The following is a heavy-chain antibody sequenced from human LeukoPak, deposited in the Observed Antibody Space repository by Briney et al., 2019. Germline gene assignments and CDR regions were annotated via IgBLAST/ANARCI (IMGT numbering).Heavy chain of an antibody. V-gene: IGHV4-4*07. J-gene: IGHJ4*02. D-gene: IGHD6-19*01. CDR3: ARLRRDINDWYADDC. Sequence: SETLSLTCSVSGGSVNTYYWSWIRQSAGKGLEWIGRISITEGTNYNPSLKSRVSMSVDASKNQVSLKLGSVTAADTAVYYCARLRRDINDWYADDCWGQGTLVTVSS. CDR2: ISITEGT. CDR1: GGSVNTYY.